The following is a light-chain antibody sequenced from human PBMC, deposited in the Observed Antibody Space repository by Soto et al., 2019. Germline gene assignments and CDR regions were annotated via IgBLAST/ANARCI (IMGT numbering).Light chain of an antibody. Sequence: DIQMTQSPSTLSASVGDRVTITCRASQTINSWLAWYQQKPGKAPKVLIFDASSLKTRDPSRFSGSGSGTEFTLTISNLQPDDFATYYCQQYDSYSSGPVGQGTKVDIK. J-gene: IGKJ1*01. V-gene: IGKV1-5*01. CDR1: QTINSW. CDR3: QQYDSYSSGP. CDR2: DAS.